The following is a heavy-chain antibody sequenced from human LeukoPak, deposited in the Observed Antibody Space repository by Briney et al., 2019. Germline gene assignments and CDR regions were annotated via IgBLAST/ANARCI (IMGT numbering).Heavy chain of an antibody. CDR3: ARIPGYYDSSGLDY. V-gene: IGHV1-24*01. D-gene: IGHD3-22*01. J-gene: IGHJ4*02. CDR2: FDPEDGET. CDR1: GYTLTELS. Sequence: ASVKVSCKVSGYTLTELSMHWVRQAPGKGLEWMGGFDPEDGETIYAQKFQGRVTMTTDTSTSTAYMELRSLRSDDTAVYYCARIPGYYDSSGLDYWGQGTLVTVSS.